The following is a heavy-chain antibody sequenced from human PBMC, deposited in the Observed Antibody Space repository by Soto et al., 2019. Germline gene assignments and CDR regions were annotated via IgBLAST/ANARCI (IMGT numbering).Heavy chain of an antibody. D-gene: IGHD6-19*01. Sequence: ASVKVSCKASGYTFTGYYMHWVRQAPGQGLEWMGWINPNSGNTKYSQKFQGRVTITRDTSASTAYMEVSSLRSEDTAVYYCATAVAGFYWGQGTLVTVSS. CDR3: ATAVAGFY. CDR1: GYTFTGYY. V-gene: IGHV1-2*02. CDR2: INPNSGNT. J-gene: IGHJ4*02.